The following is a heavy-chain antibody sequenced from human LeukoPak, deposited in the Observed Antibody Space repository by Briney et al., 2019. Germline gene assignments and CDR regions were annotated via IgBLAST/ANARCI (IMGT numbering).Heavy chain of an antibody. CDR2: INPNSGGT. J-gene: IGHJ4*02. D-gene: IGHD6-6*01. CDR1: GGTFSSYA. CDR3: ARDRGAARSLDY. V-gene: IGHV1-2*02. Sequence: ASVKVSCKASGGTFSSYAISWVRQAPGQGLEWMGWINPNSGGTNYAQKFQGRVTMTRDTSISTAYMELSRLRSDDTAVYYCARDRGAARSLDYWGQGTLVTVSS.